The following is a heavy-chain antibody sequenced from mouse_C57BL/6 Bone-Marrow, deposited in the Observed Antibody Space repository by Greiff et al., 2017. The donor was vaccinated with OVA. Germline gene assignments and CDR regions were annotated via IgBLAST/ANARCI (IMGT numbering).Heavy chain of an antibody. V-gene: IGHV6-3*01. D-gene: IGHD1-1*01. Sequence: EVKLVESGGGLVQPGGSMKLSCVASGFTFSNYWMNWVRQSPEKGLEWVAQIRLKSDNYATPYAESVKGRFTISRDDSKSSVYLQMNNLRAEDTGIYYCTHSYYGSSRDYFDYWGQGTTLTVSS. J-gene: IGHJ2*01. CDR1: GFTFSNYW. CDR2: IRLKSDNYAT. CDR3: THSYYGSSRDYFDY.